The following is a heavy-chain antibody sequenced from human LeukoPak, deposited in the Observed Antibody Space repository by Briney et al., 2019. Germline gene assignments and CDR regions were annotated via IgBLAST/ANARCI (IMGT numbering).Heavy chain of an antibody. CDR2: IYNSGST. J-gene: IGHJ4*02. CDR1: GDSISIYY. Sequence: SETLSLTCTVSGDSISIYYWSWIRQPPGKGLEWIGYIYNSGSTNYNPSLKSRVTISLDTSKNQFSLKLTSVTAADTAVYYCARDRELGYWGQGTLVTVFS. D-gene: IGHD3-10*01. V-gene: IGHV4-59*01. CDR3: ARDRELGY.